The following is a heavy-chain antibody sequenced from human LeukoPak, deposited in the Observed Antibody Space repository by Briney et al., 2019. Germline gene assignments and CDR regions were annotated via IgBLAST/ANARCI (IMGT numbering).Heavy chain of an antibody. CDR1: GGSISSYY. V-gene: IGHV4-59*01. CDR2: IYYSGST. D-gene: IGHD6-13*01. CDR3: ARYGGSSWPLPFDY. J-gene: IGHJ4*02. Sequence: PSETLSLTCTVSGGSISSYYWSWIRQPPGKGLEWIGYIYYSGSTNYNPSLKSRVTISADTSKNQFSLKLSSVTAADTAVYYCARYGGSSWPLPFDYWGQGTLVTVSS.